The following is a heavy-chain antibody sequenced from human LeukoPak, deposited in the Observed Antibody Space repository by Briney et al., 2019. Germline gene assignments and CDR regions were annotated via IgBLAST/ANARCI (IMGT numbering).Heavy chain of an antibody. Sequence: PGGSQRLSCAASGFTFSSYAMHWVRQAPGKGLEWVAVISYDGSNKYYADSVKGRFTISRDNSKNTLYLQMNSLRAEDTAVYYCASFVVPAADFDYWGQGTLVTVSS. D-gene: IGHD2-2*01. CDR1: GFTFSSYA. J-gene: IGHJ4*02. CDR2: ISYDGSNK. V-gene: IGHV3-30-3*01. CDR3: ASFVVPAADFDY.